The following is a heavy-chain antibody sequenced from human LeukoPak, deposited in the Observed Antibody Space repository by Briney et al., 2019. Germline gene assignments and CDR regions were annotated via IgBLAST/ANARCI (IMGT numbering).Heavy chain of an antibody. J-gene: IGHJ4*02. CDR2: INHSGST. D-gene: IGHD2-2*01. V-gene: IGHV4-34*01. CDR3: ARGYCSSSSCYARFLDY. Sequence: PSETLSLTCAVYGGSFSGYYWSWIRQPPGKGLECIGEINHSGSTNYNPSLKSRVTISVDTSKNQFSLKLSSVTAADTAVYFCARGYCSSSSCYARFLDYWGQGTLVTVSS. CDR1: GGSFSGYY.